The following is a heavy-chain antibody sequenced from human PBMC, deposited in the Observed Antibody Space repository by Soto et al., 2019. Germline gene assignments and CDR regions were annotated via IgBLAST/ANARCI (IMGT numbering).Heavy chain of an antibody. CDR3: AAQGRLQVLGYYYMAV. Sequence: ASVKVSCKASGGTFSSYTISWVRQAPGQGLEWMGRIIPILGIANYAQKFQGRVTITADKSTSTAYMELSSLRSEDTAVYYCAAQGRLQVLGYYYMAVWGKGTTVTVSS. D-gene: IGHD4-4*01. V-gene: IGHV1-69*02. CDR2: IIPILGIA. J-gene: IGHJ6*03. CDR1: GGTFSSYT.